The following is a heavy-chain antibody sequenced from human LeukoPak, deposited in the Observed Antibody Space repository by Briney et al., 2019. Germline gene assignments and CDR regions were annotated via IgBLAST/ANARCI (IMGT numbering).Heavy chain of an antibody. CDR2: MNQLGNEK. CDR1: KFTFSDYW. J-gene: IGHJ4*02. V-gene: IGHV3-7*04. CDR3: AGGTYYYEF. Sequence: GGSLRLSCAASKFTFSDYWMTWVRQAPGKGPEWAAYMNQLGNEKKYLDSVKGRFTISRDNAKNSLYLQMTSLRVDDTAVYYCAGGTYYYEFWGQGTLVTVSS. D-gene: IGHD3-22*01.